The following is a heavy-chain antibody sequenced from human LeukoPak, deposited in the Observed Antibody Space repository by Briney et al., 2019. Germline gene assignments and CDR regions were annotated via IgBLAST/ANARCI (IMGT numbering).Heavy chain of an antibody. V-gene: IGHV4-59*01. J-gene: IGHJ5*02. CDR1: GGSISSYY. D-gene: IGHD3-10*01. Sequence: PSETLSLTCTVSGGSISSYYWSWIRQPPGKGLEWIWYIYYSGSTNYNPSLKSRVTISVDTSKNQFSLKLSSVTAADTAVYYCAREGGGSRSYYTWFDPWGQGTLVTVSS. CDR2: IYYSGST. CDR3: AREGGGSRSYYTWFDP.